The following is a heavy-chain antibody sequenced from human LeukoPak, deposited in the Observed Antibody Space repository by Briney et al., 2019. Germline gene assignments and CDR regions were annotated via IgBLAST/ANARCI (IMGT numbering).Heavy chain of an antibody. V-gene: IGHV4-31*03. CDR2: IYYSGST. CDR3: ARSGDPSAFDI. CDR1: GGSISSGGYY. D-gene: IGHD4-17*01. Sequence: SETLSLTCTVSGGSISSGGYYWSWIRQHPGKGLEWIGYIYYSGSTYYNPSLKSRVTISVDTSKNQFSLKLSSVTAADTAVYYCARSGDPSAFDIWGQGTMVTVSS. J-gene: IGHJ3*02.